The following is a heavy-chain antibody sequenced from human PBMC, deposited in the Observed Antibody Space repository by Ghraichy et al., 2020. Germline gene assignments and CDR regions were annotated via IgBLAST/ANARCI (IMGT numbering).Heavy chain of an antibody. V-gene: IGHV3-23*01. Sequence: GESLNIPCAASGFTFGSYAMTWVRQAPGKGLEWVSTISGSGVSTYYADSVKGRLTISRDNSKNTLYLQMNSLRVDDTAVYYCAKALSRSGWQNYFDSWGQGTLVTVSS. CDR2: ISGSGVST. CDR1: GFTFGSYA. J-gene: IGHJ4*02. D-gene: IGHD6-19*01. CDR3: AKALSRSGWQNYFDS.